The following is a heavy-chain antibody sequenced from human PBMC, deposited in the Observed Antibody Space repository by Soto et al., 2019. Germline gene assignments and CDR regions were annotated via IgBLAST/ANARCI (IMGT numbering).Heavy chain of an antibody. CDR1: GFTFSSYA. D-gene: IGHD2-15*01. V-gene: IGHV3-23*01. CDR2: ISGSGGSA. J-gene: IGHJ5*02. CDR3: ASFTGYCSGGSCPAGDWFDP. Sequence: GGSLRLSCAASGFTFSSYAMSWVRQAPGKGLEWVSAISGSGGSAYYADSVKGRFTISRDNAKNSLYLQMNSLRAEDTAVYYCASFTGYCSGGSCPAGDWFDPWGQGTLVTVSS.